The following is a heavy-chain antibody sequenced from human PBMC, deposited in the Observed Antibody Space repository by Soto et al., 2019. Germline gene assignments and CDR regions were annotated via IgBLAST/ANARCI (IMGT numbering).Heavy chain of an antibody. J-gene: IGHJ4*02. CDR3: ARVSNYDFWSGHGDFDY. V-gene: IGHV4-31*02. CDR2: IYYSGST. CDR1: GGSISSGVYY. D-gene: IGHD3-3*01. Sequence: SETRSRTWTVSGGSISSGVYYWRGIRQHPGKGLEWIGYIYYSGSTYYNPSLKSRVTISVDTSKNQFSLKLSSVTAADTAVYYCARVSNYDFWSGHGDFDYWGQGTLVTVSS.